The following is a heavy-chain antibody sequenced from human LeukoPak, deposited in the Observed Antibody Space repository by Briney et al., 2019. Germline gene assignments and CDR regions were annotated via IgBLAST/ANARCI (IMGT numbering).Heavy chain of an antibody. CDR3: ARASTVATYSPFDY. CDR2: IYYSGST. Sequence: SETLSLTCTVSGGSISSGGYDWSWIRQHPGKGLEWIGYIYYSGSTYYNPSLKSRVTISVDTSKNQFSLKLSSVTAADTAVYYCARASTVATYSPFDYWGQGTLVTVSS. CDR1: GGSISSGGYD. J-gene: IGHJ4*02. D-gene: IGHD5-12*01. V-gene: IGHV4-31*03.